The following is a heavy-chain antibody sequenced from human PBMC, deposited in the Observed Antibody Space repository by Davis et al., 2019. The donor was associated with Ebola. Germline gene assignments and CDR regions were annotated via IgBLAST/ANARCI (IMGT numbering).Heavy chain of an antibody. CDR2: INPNSGGT. J-gene: IGHJ6*02. CDR1: GYTFTGYY. Sequence: AASVKVSCKASGYTFTGYYMHWVRQAPGQGLEWMGWINPNSGGTNYAQKFQGWVTMTRDTSISTAFMELTSLRSEDTAVYYCARSSIAARPGYYYGMDVWGQGTTVTVSS. D-gene: IGHD6-6*01. V-gene: IGHV1-2*04. CDR3: ARSSIAARPGYYYGMDV.